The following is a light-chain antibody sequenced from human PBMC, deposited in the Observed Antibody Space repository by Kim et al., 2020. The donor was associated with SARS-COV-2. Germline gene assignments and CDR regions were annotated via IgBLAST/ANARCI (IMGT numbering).Light chain of an antibody. V-gene: IGKV3-20*01. CDR1: RSINIVN. Sequence: LSAGERASHSCRASRSINIVNLSWYQQKPGQAPRLPIYGTSSRATGIPDRFRGSGSGTDFILTISRLEPEDFAVYYCQQYSSSPYTFGQVTKLEI. J-gene: IGKJ2*01. CDR2: GTS. CDR3: QQYSSSPYT.